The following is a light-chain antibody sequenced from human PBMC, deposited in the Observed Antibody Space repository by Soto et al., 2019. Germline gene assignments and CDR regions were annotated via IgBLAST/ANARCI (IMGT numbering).Light chain of an antibody. CDR1: ALPKQY. Sequence: SYELTQPPSVSVSPGQTARITCSGDALPKQYAYWYQQKPGQAPVLVIYKDSERPSDIPERFSGSSSGTTVTLTISGVQAEDEADYYCQSADSSGTYVVFGGGTQLTVL. J-gene: IGLJ2*01. CDR3: QSADSSGTYVV. CDR2: KDS. V-gene: IGLV3-25*03.